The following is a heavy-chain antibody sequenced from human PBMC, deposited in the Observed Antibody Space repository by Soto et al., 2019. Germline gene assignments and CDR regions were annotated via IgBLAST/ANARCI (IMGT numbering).Heavy chain of an antibody. V-gene: IGHV6-1*01. CDR1: GDSVSSNSAA. D-gene: IGHD6-19*01. CDR2: TYYRSKWYN. J-gene: IGHJ3*02. Sequence: PSQTLSLTCAISGDSVSSNSAAWNWIRQSPSRGLEWLGRTYYRSKWYNDYAVSVKSRITINPDTSKNQYSLQLNSVTPEYFVFFYCARDQGSGWYLDAFDIWGQGTMVTVSS. CDR3: ARDQGSGWYLDAFDI.